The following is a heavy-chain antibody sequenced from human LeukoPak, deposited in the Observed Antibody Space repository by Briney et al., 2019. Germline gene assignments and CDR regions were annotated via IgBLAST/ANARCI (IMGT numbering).Heavy chain of an antibody. D-gene: IGHD6-6*01. J-gene: IGHJ6*03. CDR1: GDSISSSNYY. V-gene: IGHV4-61*05. CDR3: ARRDSSSSNRGGYYMDV. Sequence: KTSETLSLTCNVSGDSISSSNYYWGWIRQTPGKGLEWIGYIYTSGSTNYNPSLKSRVTISVDTSKNQFSLKLSSVTAADTAVYYCARRDSSSSNRGGYYMDVWGKGTTVTVSS. CDR2: IYTSGST.